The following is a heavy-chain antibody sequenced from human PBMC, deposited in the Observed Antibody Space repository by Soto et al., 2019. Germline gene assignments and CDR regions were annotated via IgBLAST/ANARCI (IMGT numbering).Heavy chain of an antibody. D-gene: IGHD3-3*01. V-gene: IGHV3-53*01. J-gene: IGHJ4*02. Sequence: PGGSLRLSCAASVFTVSSNYMSWVRQAPGKGLEWVSVIYSGGSTYYADSVKGRFTISRDNSKNTLYLQMNSLRAEDTAVYYCARGPFGVVTSYYFDYWGQGTLVTVSS. CDR3: ARGPFGVVTSYYFDY. CDR2: IYSGGST. CDR1: VFTVSSNY.